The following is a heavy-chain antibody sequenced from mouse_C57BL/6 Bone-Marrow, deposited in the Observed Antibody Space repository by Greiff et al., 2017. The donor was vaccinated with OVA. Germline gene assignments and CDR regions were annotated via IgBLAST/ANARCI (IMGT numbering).Heavy chain of an antibody. CDR2: ISDGGSYT. CDR1: GFTFSSYA. D-gene: IGHD4-1*02. V-gene: IGHV5-4*03. CDR3: AINWDGDFDY. J-gene: IGHJ2*01. Sequence: EVKLMESGGGLVKPGGSLKLSCAASGFTFSSYAMSWVRQTPEKRLELVATISDGGSYTYYPDNVKGRFTISRDNAKNNLYLQMSHLKSEDTAMYYCAINWDGDFDYWGQGTTLTVSS.